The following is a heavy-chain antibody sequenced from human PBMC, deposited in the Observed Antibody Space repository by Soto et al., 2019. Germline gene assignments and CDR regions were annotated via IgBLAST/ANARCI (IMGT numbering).Heavy chain of an antibody. V-gene: IGHV3-30-3*01. Sequence: GGSLRLSCAASGFTFSSYAMHWVRQAPGKGLEWVAVISYDGSNKYYADSVKGRFTISRDNSKNTLYLQMNSLRAEDTAVYYCARGSPTTVTDYIYYYGMDVWGQGTTVTVSS. CDR2: ISYDGSNK. CDR3: ARGSPTTVTDYIYYYGMDV. D-gene: IGHD4-17*01. CDR1: GFTFSSYA. J-gene: IGHJ6*02.